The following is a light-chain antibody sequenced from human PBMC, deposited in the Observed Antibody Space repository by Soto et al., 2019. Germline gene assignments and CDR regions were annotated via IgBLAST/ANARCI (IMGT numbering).Light chain of an antibody. V-gene: IGKV1-5*01. Sequence: DIQMTQSPSTVSAYVGDSVTITCRASQSISSWLAWYQQKPGKAPKLLIYDASSLESGVPLRFSGSGSGTDFTLTISSLQPDDFATYYCQEYSSYSTFGGGTKVDI. J-gene: IGKJ4*01. CDR2: DAS. CDR1: QSISSW. CDR3: QEYSSYST.